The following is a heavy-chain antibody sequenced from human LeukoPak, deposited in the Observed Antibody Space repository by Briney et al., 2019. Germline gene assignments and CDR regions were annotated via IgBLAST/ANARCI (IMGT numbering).Heavy chain of an antibody. CDR3: ARGYYYDSSGYLAFDI. J-gene: IGHJ3*02. Sequence: SETLSLTCTVSGGSISSYYWSWVRQPPGKGLEWIGYIYYSGSTNYNPSLKSRVTISVDTSKNQFSLKLSSVTAADTAVYYCARGYYYDSSGYLAFDIWGQGTMVTVSS. V-gene: IGHV4-59*01. CDR1: GGSISSYY. D-gene: IGHD3-22*01. CDR2: IYYSGST.